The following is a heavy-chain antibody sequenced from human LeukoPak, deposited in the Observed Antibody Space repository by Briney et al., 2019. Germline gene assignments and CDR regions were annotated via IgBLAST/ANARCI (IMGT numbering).Heavy chain of an antibody. CDR2: FSASDGSR. D-gene: IGHD4-23*01. CDR1: GFSFSSYG. J-gene: IGHJ4*02. V-gene: IGHV3-23*01. Sequence: GGSLRLSCEASGFSFSSYGMSWVRQAPGEGLQWVSGFSASDGSRYYADSVKGRFTISRDNSKNTLYLQMNSLRAEDTAVYYCAKNIGGFDYWGQGTLVTVSS. CDR3: AKNIGGFDY.